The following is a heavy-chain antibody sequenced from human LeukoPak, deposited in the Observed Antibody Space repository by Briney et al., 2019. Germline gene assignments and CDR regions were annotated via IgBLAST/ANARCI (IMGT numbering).Heavy chain of an antibody. CDR1: GGSFSGYY. D-gene: IGHD2-15*01. CDR3: ARGSIVDY. Sequence: SETLSLTCAVYGGSFSGYYWSWIRQPPGKGLEWIGEINHSGSTNYNPSLKSRVTISVDTSKNQFSLKLSSVTAADTAVYYCARGSIVDYWGQGTLVTVSS. CDR2: INHSGST. V-gene: IGHV4-34*01. J-gene: IGHJ4*02.